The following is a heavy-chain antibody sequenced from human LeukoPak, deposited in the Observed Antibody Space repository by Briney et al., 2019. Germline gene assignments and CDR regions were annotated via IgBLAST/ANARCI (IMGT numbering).Heavy chain of an antibody. V-gene: IGHV1-2*02. J-gene: IGHJ6*03. CDR3: ARTAKDYYYYYMDV. Sequence: GASVKVSCKTSGFMFTAYYIHWVRQVPGQGLEWMGWFNPKSGDTNYPQKFQGRVTMTRDTSISTAYMELSRLRSDDTAVYYCARTAKDYYYYYMDVWGKGTTVTISS. CDR1: GFMFTAYY. CDR2: FNPKSGDT. D-gene: IGHD5-18*01.